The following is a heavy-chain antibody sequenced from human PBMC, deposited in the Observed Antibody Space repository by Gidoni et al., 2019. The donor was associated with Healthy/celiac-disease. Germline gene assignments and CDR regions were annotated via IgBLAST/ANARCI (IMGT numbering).Heavy chain of an antibody. V-gene: IGHV3-48*01. CDR1: GLPFSSSS. J-gene: IGHJ3*02. CDR2: LISSSRTL. D-gene: IGHD3-10*01. CDR3: ARALTSRITMVRGVGQDAFDI. Sequence: EVPLVESGGGLVQPGGSRRLSGAASGLPFSSSSMKWVRQAPGKGMEWVSCLISSSRTLYYSDSVKGRFTISRDNAKHSLYLQMNSLRAEDTAVYYCARALTSRITMVRGVGQDAFDIWGQGTMVTVSS.